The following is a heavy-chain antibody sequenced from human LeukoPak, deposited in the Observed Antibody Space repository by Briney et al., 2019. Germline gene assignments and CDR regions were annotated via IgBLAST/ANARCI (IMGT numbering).Heavy chain of an antibody. V-gene: IGHV3-66*01. Sequence: GGSLRLSCAASGFTFSSYAMSWVRQAPGKGLEWVSVIYSGGSTYYADSVKGRFTISRDNSKNTLYLQMNSLRADDTAVYYCARTLTYYYDSSGHYYFDYWGQGTLVTVSS. CDR1: GFTFSSYA. J-gene: IGHJ4*02. CDR3: ARTLTYYYDSSGHYYFDY. D-gene: IGHD3-22*01. CDR2: IYSGGST.